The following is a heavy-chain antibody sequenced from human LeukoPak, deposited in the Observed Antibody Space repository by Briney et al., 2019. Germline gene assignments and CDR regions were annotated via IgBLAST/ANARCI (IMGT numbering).Heavy chain of an antibody. Sequence: ASVKVSCKASGGTFSSYAISWVRQAPGQGLEWMGGIIPIFGTANYAQKFQGRVTITTDESTSTAYMELSSLRSEDTAVYYCARVGLGYCSSTSCHGWLDPWGQGTLVTVSS. CDR1: GGTFSSYA. V-gene: IGHV1-69*05. CDR2: IIPIFGTA. CDR3: ARVGLGYCSSTSCHGWLDP. D-gene: IGHD2-2*01. J-gene: IGHJ5*02.